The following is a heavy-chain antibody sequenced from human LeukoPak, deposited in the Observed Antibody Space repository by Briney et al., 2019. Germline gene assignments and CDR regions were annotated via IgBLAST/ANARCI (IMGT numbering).Heavy chain of an antibody. V-gene: IGHV3-23*01. CDR1: GFTFSSYA. CDR2: ISGSGSST. CDR3: AKDPQQLVPPGYGVDV. D-gene: IGHD6-13*01. J-gene: IGHJ6*02. Sequence: GGSLRLSCAASGFTFSSYAMSWVRQAPGKGLEWVSAISGSGSSTYYADSVKGRFTISRDNSKNTLYLQMNSLRVEDTAVYYCAKDPQQLVPPGYGVDVWGQGATVTVSS.